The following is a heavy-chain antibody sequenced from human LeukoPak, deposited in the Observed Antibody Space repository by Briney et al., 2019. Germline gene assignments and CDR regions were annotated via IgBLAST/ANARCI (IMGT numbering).Heavy chain of an antibody. CDR1: GDSVSSNSAA. CDR3: ARVIAAGVL. Sequence: SQTLSLTCAISGDSVSSNSAAWNWITQSPLRVLEWLGSTYYRSKWYNDYSVSVKSRITLNPDPSKNQSSLQLNSVTPEDTAVYYCARVIAAGVLWGQGTMVSVSS. J-gene: IGHJ3*01. D-gene: IGHD2-21*01. CDR2: TYYRSKWYN. V-gene: IGHV6-1*01.